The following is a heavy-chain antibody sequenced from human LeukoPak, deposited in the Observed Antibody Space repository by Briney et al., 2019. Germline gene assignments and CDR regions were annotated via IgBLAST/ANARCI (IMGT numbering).Heavy chain of an antibody. J-gene: IGHJ4*02. D-gene: IGHD3-3*01. V-gene: IGHV1-69*13. Sequence: ASVKVSCKASGGTSSSYAISWVRQAPGQGLEWMGGIIPIFGTANYAQKFQGRVTITADESTSTAYMELSSLRSEDTAVYYCAGGNYDFWSGNFDYWGQGALVTVSS. CDR1: GGTSSSYA. CDR3: AGGNYDFWSGNFDY. CDR2: IIPIFGTA.